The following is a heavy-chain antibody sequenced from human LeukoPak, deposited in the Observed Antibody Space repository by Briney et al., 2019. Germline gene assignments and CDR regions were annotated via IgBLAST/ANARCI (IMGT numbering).Heavy chain of an antibody. V-gene: IGHV4-59*01. CDR1: GGSISDYY. Sequence: SETLSLTCTVSGGSISDYYWNWMRQPPGKGLEWIGYIYYSGRTNYNPSLKSRVSISVDTSKNQFSLKLSSVTAADTAVYYCARTTDTYIGDCWFDPWGQGTLVTVSS. J-gene: IGHJ5*02. CDR2: IYYSGRT. D-gene: IGHD2-21*01. CDR3: ARTTDTYIGDCWFDP.